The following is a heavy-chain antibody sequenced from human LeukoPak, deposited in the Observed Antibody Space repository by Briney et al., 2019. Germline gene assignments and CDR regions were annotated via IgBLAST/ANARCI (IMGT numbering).Heavy chain of an antibody. CDR1: GFNFSDYY. Sequence: NAGGSLRLSCAASGFNFSDYYMNWIRQAPGKGLEWVSYISSSGSTIYYSDSVKGRFTISRDNAENSVYLQMNSLRAEDTAVYYCARDLTHYDSESYLSPWGQGTLVTVSS. V-gene: IGHV3-11*01. D-gene: IGHD3-10*01. CDR3: ARDLTHYDSESYLSP. J-gene: IGHJ5*02. CDR2: ISSSGSTI.